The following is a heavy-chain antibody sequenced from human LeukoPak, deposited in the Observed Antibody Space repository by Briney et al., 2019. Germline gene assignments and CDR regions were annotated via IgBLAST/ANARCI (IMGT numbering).Heavy chain of an antibody. CDR2: INHSGRT. CDR1: GGSFSDYF. CDR3: AREKNYGMDV. J-gene: IGHJ6*02. V-gene: IGHV4-34*01. Sequence: SETLSLTCAVYGGSFSDYFWGWIRQPPGKGLEWIGEINHSGRTYYNPSLKSRVTISVDTSKNQFSLNLSSVTAADTVVYYCAREKNYGMDVWGQGTTVTVSS. D-gene: IGHD2/OR15-2a*01.